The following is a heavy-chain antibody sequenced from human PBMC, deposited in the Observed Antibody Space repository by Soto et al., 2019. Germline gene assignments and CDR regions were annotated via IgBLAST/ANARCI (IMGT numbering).Heavy chain of an antibody. D-gene: IGHD3-3*01. CDR2: ISWDGSYI. CDR1: GFTFSSPA. J-gene: IGHJ5*01. Sequence: PGGSLRLSCAASGFTFSSPAMTWVRQAPVRGLEWVLAISWDGSYIYYTDSVKGRFTVSRDNSKNTVFVQMNRLIPDDTALYFCARTRNGGVADSFDSWGQGTRVTVSS. V-gene: IGHV3-30*04. CDR3: ARTRNGGVADSFDS.